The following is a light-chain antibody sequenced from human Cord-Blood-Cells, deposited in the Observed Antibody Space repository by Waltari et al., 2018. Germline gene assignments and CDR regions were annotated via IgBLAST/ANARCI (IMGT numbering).Light chain of an antibody. CDR1: QSVSSY. V-gene: IGKV3-11*01. CDR2: DAS. Sequence: EIVSTQSPATLSLSPGERAPPSCRASQSVSSYLAWYQQKPGQAPRLLIYDASNRATGIPARFSGSGSGTDFTLTISSLEPEDFAVYYCQQRSNWPPLTFGGGTKVEIK. J-gene: IGKJ4*01. CDR3: QQRSNWPPLT.